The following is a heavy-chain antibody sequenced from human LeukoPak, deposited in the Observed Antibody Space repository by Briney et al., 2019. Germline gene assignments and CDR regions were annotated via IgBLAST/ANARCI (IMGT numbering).Heavy chain of an antibody. CDR1: GGSLSGHY. J-gene: IGHJ3*01. D-gene: IGHD3-22*01. Sequence: PLETLSLTCTVSGGSLSGHYWSWIRQPPGKRLEWIGYVSYTGRTKYNPSLQSRVTIPIDTPKNQFSLKLTSVTSADTAVYSCARLLDNDISGDPDTFDVWGQGTTVIVSS. CDR3: ARLLDNDISGDPDTFDV. V-gene: IGHV4-59*11. CDR2: VSYTGRT.